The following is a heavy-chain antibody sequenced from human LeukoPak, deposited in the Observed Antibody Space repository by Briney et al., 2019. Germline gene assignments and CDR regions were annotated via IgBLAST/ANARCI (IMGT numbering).Heavy chain of an antibody. J-gene: IGHJ4*02. CDR2: IWYDGSNK. Sequence: GGSLRLSCAASGFTFSSYGIHWVRQAPGKGLEWVAVIWYDGSNKYYADSVKGRFTISRDNSKNTLYLQMNSLRAEDTAVYYCAKDHSSGWYGGLDYWGQGTLVTVSS. V-gene: IGHV3-33*06. CDR3: AKDHSSGWYGGLDY. CDR1: GFTFSSYG. D-gene: IGHD6-19*01.